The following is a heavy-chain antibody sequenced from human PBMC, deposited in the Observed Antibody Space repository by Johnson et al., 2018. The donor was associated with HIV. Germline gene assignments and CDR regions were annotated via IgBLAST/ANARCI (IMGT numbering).Heavy chain of an antibody. V-gene: IGHV3-23*04. D-gene: IGHD3-10*01. CDR1: GFTFSSYS. CDR3: ARAGGSGDAFDI. J-gene: IGHJ3*02. Sequence: VQLVESGGGVVQPGRSLRLSCAASGFTFSSYSMHWVRQAPGKGLEWVSAISGSGGSTYDADSVKGRFTISRDNSKNTLYLQINRLRAEDTAVYYCARAGGSGDAFDIWGQGTMVTVSS. CDR2: ISGSGGST.